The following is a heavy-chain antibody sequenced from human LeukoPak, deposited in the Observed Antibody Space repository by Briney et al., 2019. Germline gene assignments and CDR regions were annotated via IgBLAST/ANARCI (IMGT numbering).Heavy chain of an antibody. J-gene: IGHJ6*02. CDR1: GFTFDDYA. D-gene: IGHD2-2*01. CDR3: AKDGDCSSTSCRKVLYYYDMDV. CDR2: ISWNSGSI. V-gene: IGHV3-9*01. Sequence: GRSLRLSCAASGFTFDDYAMHWVRQAPGKGLEWVSGISWNSGSIGYADSVKGRFTMSRDNAKNSRYLQMNSLRAEDTALYYCAKDGDCSSTSCRKVLYYYDMDVWGQGTTVTVSS.